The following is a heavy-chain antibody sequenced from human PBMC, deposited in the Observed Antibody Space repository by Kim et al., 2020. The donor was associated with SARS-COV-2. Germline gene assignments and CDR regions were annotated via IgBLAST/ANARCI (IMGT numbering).Heavy chain of an antibody. CDR2: T. J-gene: IGHJ4*02. D-gene: IGHD6-13*01. Sequence: TNLAQTFQGWVTMTRDTSISTAYMELSRLRSDDTAVYYCARVGQQLEFDYWGQGTLVTVSS. V-gene: IGHV1-2*04. CDR3: ARVGQQLEFDY.